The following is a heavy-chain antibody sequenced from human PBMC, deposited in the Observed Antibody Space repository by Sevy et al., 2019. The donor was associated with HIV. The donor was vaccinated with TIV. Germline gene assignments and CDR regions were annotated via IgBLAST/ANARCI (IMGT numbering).Heavy chain of an antibody. CDR2: ISAYNGNT. D-gene: IGHD3-16*01. V-gene: IGHV1-18*04. CDR3: ARDSKRDYVWGSYY. J-gene: IGHJ4*02. CDR1: GYTFTNYG. Sequence: ASVKVSCKASGYTFTNYGISWVRQAPGQGLEWMGWISAYNGNTNYAQKLQGRVTMTTDTSTTTAYMELRSLRSDDTAVYYCARDSKRDYVWGSYYWGQGTLVTVSS.